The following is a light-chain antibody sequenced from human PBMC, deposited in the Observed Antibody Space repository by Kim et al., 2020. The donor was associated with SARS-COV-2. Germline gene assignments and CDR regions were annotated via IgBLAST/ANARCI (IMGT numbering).Light chain of an antibody. Sequence: SSELTQDPAVSVALGQTVRITCQGDSLRSYYASWYQQKPGQAPLLVIYANNNRPSGIPDRFSGSSSGNTASLTITGAQAEDEADYYCNSRDSSGNHHVVF. J-gene: IGLJ2*01. CDR3: NSRDSSGNHHVV. V-gene: IGLV3-19*01. CDR1: SLRSYY. CDR2: ANN.